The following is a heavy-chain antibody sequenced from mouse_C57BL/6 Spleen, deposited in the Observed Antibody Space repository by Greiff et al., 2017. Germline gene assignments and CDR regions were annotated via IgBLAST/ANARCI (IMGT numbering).Heavy chain of an antibody. V-gene: IGHV1-52*01. CDR2: IDPSDSET. CDR1: GYTFTSYW. D-gene: IGHD1-1*01. CDR3: ARKGDYAAWFAY. Sequence: QVQLQQPGAELVRPGSSVKLSCKASGYTFTSYWMHWVKQRPIQGLEWIGNIDPSDSETPYNQKFKDKATLTVDKSSSTAYMQLSSLTSEDSAVYYCARKGDYAAWFAYWGQGTLVTVSA. J-gene: IGHJ3*01.